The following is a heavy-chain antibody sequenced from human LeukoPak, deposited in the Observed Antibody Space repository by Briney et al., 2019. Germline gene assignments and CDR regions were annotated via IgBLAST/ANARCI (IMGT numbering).Heavy chain of an antibody. CDR3: ATYVGYCSSTSCYVPIWDYYYMDV. CDR1: GGSFSGYY. D-gene: IGHD2-2*01. Sequence: SETLSLTCAVYGGSFSGYYWSWIRQPPGKGLEWIGEINHSGSTNYNPSLKSRVTISVDTSKNQFSLKQSSVTAADTAVYYCATYVGYCSSTSCYVPIWDYYYMDVWGKGTTVTVSS. J-gene: IGHJ6*03. CDR2: INHSGST. V-gene: IGHV4-34*01.